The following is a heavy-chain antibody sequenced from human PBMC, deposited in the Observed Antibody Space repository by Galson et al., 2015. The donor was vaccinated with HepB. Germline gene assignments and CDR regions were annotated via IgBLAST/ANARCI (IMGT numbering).Heavy chain of an antibody. D-gene: IGHD5-12*01. Sequence: SLRLSCAASGFTFSSYAMHWVRQAPGKGLEYVSAISSNGGSTYYADTVKGRFTISRDNSKNTPYLQMSRLRAEDTAVYYCVKADRVAPRGIQHWGQGTLVTVSS. V-gene: IGHV3-64D*06. CDR1: GFTFSSYA. CDR3: VKADRVAPRGIQH. J-gene: IGHJ1*01. CDR2: ISSNGGST.